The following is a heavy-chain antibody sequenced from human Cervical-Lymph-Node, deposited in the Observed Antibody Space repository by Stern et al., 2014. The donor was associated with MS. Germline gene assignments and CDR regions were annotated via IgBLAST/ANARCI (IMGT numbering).Heavy chain of an antibody. Sequence: EVQLEESGGCLVQPGGSLRLSCVASGFTFSDHYMDWVRQAPGKGLEWVGRTGNKPNRYTTEYAAPVKGRFTISRDDSKNSLYLQMNSLKTEDTAVYYCARVGTDDYYGSMDVWGQGTTVTVSS. CDR3: ARVGTDDYYGSMDV. J-gene: IGHJ6*02. CDR1: GFTFSDHY. D-gene: IGHD3-10*01. V-gene: IGHV3-72*01. CDR2: TGNKPNRYTT.